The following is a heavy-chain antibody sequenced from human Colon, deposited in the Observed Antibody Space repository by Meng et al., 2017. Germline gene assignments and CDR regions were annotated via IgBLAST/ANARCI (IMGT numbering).Heavy chain of an antibody. J-gene: IGHJ4*02. CDR3: ARGLFDY. Sequence: QVHLQQWGAGLLKPSETLSLTCAVYGGSFSGYYWSWIRQPPGKGLEWIGEINHSGSTNYNPSLKSRVTISVDTSKNQFSLKLSSVTAADMAVYYCARGLFDYWGQGTLVTVSS. CDR1: GGSFSGYY. V-gene: IGHV4-34*01. CDR2: INHSGST.